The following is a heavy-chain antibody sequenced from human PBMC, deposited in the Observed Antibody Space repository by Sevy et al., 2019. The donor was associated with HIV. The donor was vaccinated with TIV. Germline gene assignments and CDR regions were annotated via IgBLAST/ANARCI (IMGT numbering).Heavy chain of an antibody. CDR3: ARGGRGIVVVTATDC. Sequence: GGSLRLSCAASGFTFSSYEMNWVRQAPGKGLEWVSYISSSGSTIYYADSVKGRFTISRDNAKNSLYLQMNSLRAEDTAVYYCARGGRGIVVVTATDCWGQGTLVTVSS. J-gene: IGHJ4*02. D-gene: IGHD2-21*02. V-gene: IGHV3-48*03. CDR2: ISSSGSTI. CDR1: GFTFSSYE.